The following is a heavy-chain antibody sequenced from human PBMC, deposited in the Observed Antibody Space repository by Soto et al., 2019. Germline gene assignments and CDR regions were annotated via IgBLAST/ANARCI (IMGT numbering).Heavy chain of an antibody. D-gene: IGHD2-15*01. CDR2: IYYSGST. V-gene: IGHV4-31*03. CDR1: GGSISSGGYY. CDR3: ARGSVVAATLFDY. Sequence: QVQLQESGPGLVKPSQTLSLTCTVSGGSISSGGYYWSWIRQHPGKGLEWLGYIYYSGSTYYNPSLKGRVTXSXDXTKNQFSLKLSSVTAADTAVYYCARGSVVAATLFDYWGQGTLVTVSS. J-gene: IGHJ4*02.